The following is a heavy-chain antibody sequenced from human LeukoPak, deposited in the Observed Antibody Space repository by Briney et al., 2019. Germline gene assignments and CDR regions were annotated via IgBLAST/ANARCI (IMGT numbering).Heavy chain of an antibody. V-gene: IGHV3-21*01. CDR3: ARARGRSGLVRRWPLDY. CDR1: GFTFSSYS. Sequence: GGSLRLSCAASGFTFSSYSMNWVRQAPGKGLEWVSSISSSSSYIYYADSVKGRFTISRDNAKNSLYLQMNSLRAEDTAVYYCARARGRSGLVRRWPLDYWGQGTLVTVYS. CDR2: ISSSSSYI. J-gene: IGHJ4*02. D-gene: IGHD6-6*01.